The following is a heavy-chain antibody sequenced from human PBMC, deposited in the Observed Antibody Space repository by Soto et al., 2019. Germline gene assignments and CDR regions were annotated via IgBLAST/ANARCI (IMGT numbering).Heavy chain of an antibody. V-gene: IGHV4-39*01. CDR1: GDSISTRSYS. CDR3: ARRLAAAVGYYFDY. D-gene: IGHD6-13*01. Sequence: SETLSLTCIVSGDSISTRSYSWGWIRQPPGKGLEWIGNINFSGITYYSPSLKSRVTISVDTSKNEFSLKLGSVTAADTAVYYCARRLAAAVGYYFDYWGKGTLVTVS. CDR2: INFSGIT. J-gene: IGHJ4*02.